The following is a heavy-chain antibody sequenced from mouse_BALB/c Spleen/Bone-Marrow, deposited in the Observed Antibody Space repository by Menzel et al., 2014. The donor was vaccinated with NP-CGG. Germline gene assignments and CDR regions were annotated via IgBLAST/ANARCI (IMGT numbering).Heavy chain of an antibody. CDR2: IYPGDGST. J-gene: IGHJ1*01. V-gene: IGHV1S56*01. CDR3: ARSTAWYFDV. D-gene: IGHD1-2*01. CDR1: GYTFTSYY. Sequence: VQLVESGPELVKPGASVKMSCKASGYTFTSYYIHWVKQRPGQGLEWIGWIYPGDGSTKYNEKFKGKTTLTADKSSSTAYRLLSSLTSEDSAIYFCARSTAWYFDVWGAGTTVTVSS.